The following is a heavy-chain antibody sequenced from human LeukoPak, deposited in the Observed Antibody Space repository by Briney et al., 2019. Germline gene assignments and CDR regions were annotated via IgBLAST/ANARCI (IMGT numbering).Heavy chain of an antibody. V-gene: IGHV1-8*03. J-gene: IGHJ3*02. CDR1: GYIFSDFD. Sequence: ASVKVSCKASGYIFSDFDINWVRQASGQGLEWVAWMNPNSGNPAYAQEFQGRATVSGNISISTAYLELRSLKSEDTAMYYCASLYSGSFNDAFDIWGQGTMVTVSS. CDR2: MNPNSGNP. CDR3: ASLYSGSFNDAFDI. D-gene: IGHD1-26*01.